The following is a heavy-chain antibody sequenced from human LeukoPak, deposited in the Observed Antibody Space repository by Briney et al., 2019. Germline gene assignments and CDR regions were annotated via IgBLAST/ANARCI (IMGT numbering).Heavy chain of an antibody. V-gene: IGHV4-34*01. Sequence: SETLSLTCAVYGGSFSGYYWSWIRQPPGKGLEWIGVINHSGSTNYNPSLKSRVTISVDTSKNQFSLKLSSVTAADTAVYYCARLRLRLQGYNWFDPWGQGTLVTVSS. J-gene: IGHJ5*02. CDR3: ARLRLRLQGYNWFDP. CDR1: GGSFSGYY. CDR2: INHSGST. D-gene: IGHD4-17*01.